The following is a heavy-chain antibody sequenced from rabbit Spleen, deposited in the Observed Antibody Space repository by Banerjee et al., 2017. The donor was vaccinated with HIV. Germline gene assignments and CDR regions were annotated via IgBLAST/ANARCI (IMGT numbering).Heavy chain of an antibody. CDR2: IYAGSAGST. J-gene: IGHJ3*01. Sequence: QEQLEESGGDLVKPEGSLTLTCKASGVSLNDKDVMCWVRQAPGKGLEWIGCIYAGSAGSTYYASRAKGRFTISKTSSTTVTLQMTSLTAADTATHFCARGAGYAGYGYVTRLDLWGQGTLVTVS. CDR3: ARGAGYAGYGYVTRLDL. CDR1: GVSLNDKDV. D-gene: IGHD6-1*01. V-gene: IGHV1S45*01.